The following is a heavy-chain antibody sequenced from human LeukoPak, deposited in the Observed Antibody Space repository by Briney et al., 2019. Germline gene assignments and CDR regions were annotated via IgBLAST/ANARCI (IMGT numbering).Heavy chain of an antibody. CDR1: GYTFTSYD. D-gene: IGHD3-10*01. Sequence: ASVKVSCKASGYTFTSYDINWVRQATGQGLEWMGWMNPNSGNTGYAQKFQGRVTMTRNTSISTAYMELSSLRSEDTAVYYCARDATMVRGVITGWFDPWGQGTLVTVSS. V-gene: IGHV1-8*01. CDR2: MNPNSGNT. J-gene: IGHJ5*02. CDR3: ARDATMVRGVITGWFDP.